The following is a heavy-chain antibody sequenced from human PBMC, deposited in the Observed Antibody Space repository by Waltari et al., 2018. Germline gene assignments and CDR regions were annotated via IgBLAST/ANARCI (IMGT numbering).Heavy chain of an antibody. D-gene: IGHD3-16*02. J-gene: IGHJ3*02. CDR3: ARDRGIMITFGGVIVREPDAFDI. CDR1: GFTVSRNY. Sequence: EVQLVESGGGLIQPGGSLRLSCAASGFTVSRNYMSWVRPAPGKGLEWVSVIYSGGSTYYADSVKGRFTISRDNSKNTLYLQMNSLRAEDTAVYYCARDRGIMITFGGVIVREPDAFDIWGQGTMVTVSS. CDR2: IYSGGST. V-gene: IGHV3-53*01.